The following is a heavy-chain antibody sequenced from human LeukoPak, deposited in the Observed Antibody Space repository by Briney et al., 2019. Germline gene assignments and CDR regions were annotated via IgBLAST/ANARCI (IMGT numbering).Heavy chain of an antibody. CDR2: MKPNSGNT. V-gene: IGHV1-8*01. CDR1: GYTFTSYD. J-gene: IGHJ6*03. Sequence: ASVKVSCKASGYTFTSYDINWVRQATGQGLEWMGWMKPNSGNTGYAQKFQGRVTITRNTSISTAYMELSSLRSEDTAVYYCARANVLRFLEWLSSHYYMDVWGKGTTVTVSS. D-gene: IGHD3-3*01. CDR3: ARANVLRFLEWLSSHYYMDV.